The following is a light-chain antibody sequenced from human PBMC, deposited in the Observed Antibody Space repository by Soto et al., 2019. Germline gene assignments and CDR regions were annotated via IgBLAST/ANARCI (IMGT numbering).Light chain of an antibody. V-gene: IGKV3-11*01. CDR2: DAS. Sequence: EIVLTQSPATLSLSPGERATLSCRASQSVSSYLAWYQQKPGQAPRLLIYDASNRATGIPARFSGGGSGTDFTLTISSLEPEDFAVYYCQQRSNWPPFTFGPGTKVEIK. J-gene: IGKJ3*01. CDR3: QQRSNWPPFT. CDR1: QSVSSY.